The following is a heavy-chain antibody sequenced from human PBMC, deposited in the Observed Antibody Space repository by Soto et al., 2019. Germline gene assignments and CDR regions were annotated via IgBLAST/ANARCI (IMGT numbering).Heavy chain of an antibody. J-gene: IGHJ6*02. V-gene: IGHV3-49*04. CDR1: GFTFGDYA. Sequence: GVLRLSCTASGFTFGDYAMSWVRQAPGKGLGWVGFIRSKAYGGTTEYAASVKGRFTISRDDSKSIAYLQMNSLKTEDTAVYYCTRRVEDYYDSSGYYAGEGYYYYGMDVWGQGTTVTVSS. D-gene: IGHD3-22*01. CDR3: TRRVEDYYDSSGYYAGEGYYYYGMDV. CDR2: IRSKAYGGTT.